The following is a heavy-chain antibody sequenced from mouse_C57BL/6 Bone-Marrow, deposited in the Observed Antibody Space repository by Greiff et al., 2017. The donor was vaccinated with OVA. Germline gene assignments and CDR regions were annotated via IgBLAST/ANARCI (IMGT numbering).Heavy chain of an antibody. CDR1: GFTFSDYG. J-gene: IGHJ1*03. CDR2: ISSGSSTI. V-gene: IGHV5-17*01. Sequence: EVKVVESGGGLVKPGGSLKLSCAASGFTFSDYGMHWVRQAPEKGLEWVAYISSGSSTIYYADTVKGRFTISRDNAKNTLFLQMTSLRSEDTAMYYCARINYWYCDVWGTGTTVTVSS. CDR3: ARINYWYCDV.